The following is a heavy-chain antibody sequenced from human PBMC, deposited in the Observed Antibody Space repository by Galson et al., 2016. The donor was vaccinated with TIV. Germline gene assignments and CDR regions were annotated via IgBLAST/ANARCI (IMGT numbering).Heavy chain of an antibody. J-gene: IGHJ3*01. CDR3: VRGWRSNSVDL. CDR1: GFTYSTYS. Sequence: SLRLSCAASGFTYSTYSMDWVRQAPGKGPEWISFMFITASGTTIYYSDSVKGRFTISSDNAKNSLFLQMNSLRDEDTAIYYCVRGWRSNSVDLWGQGTMVT. V-gene: IGHV3-48*02. D-gene: IGHD2-21*01. CDR2: MFITASGTTI.